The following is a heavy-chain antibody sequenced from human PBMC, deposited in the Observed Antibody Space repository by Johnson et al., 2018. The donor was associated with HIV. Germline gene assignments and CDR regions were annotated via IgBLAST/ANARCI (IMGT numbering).Heavy chain of an antibody. V-gene: IGHV3-53*02. J-gene: IGHJ3*02. CDR3: ARAYSYVVFDI. D-gene: IGHD5-18*01. CDR1: GFTVSSNY. Sequence: VLLVETGGGLIQPGGSLRVSCAASGFTVSSNYMSWVRQAPGKGLEWVSGFYSGGSTYYADSVKGRFIISIDNSKNTLYLQMNSLRVEDTALYYCARAYSYVVFDIWGQGTMVSVSS. CDR2: FYSGGST.